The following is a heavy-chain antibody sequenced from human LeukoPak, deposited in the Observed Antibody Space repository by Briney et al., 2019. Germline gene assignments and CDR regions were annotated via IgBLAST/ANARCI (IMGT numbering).Heavy chain of an antibody. CDR3: NRNPHPFCSGVHCPSDS. J-gene: IGHJ4*02. V-gene: IGHV3-49*03. D-gene: IGHD2-15*01. CDR2: IRSKTYSGAT. CDR1: GFTFRDYG. Sequence: GGSLRLSCTTSGFTFRDYGMSWFRQAPGRGLEWVSFIRSKTYSGATDYAASVRGRFVISRDDSESIAYLQMNSLKTEDTGVYYCNRNPHPFCSGVHCPSDSWGQGTLVTVSP.